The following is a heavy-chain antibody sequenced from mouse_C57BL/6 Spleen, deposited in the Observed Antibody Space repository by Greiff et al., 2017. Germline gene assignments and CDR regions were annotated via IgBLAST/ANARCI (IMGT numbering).Heavy chain of an antibody. J-gene: IGHJ1*03. CDR3: ARHDGYYDWYFDV. Sequence: MMESGGGLVKPGGSLKLSCAASGFTFSSYTMSWVRQTPEKRLEWVATISGGGGNTYYPDSVKGRFTISRDNAKNTLYLQMSSLRSEDTALYYCARHDGYYDWYFDVWGTGTTVTVSS. V-gene: IGHV5-9*01. CDR1: GFTFSSYT. CDR2: ISGGGGNT. D-gene: IGHD2-3*01.